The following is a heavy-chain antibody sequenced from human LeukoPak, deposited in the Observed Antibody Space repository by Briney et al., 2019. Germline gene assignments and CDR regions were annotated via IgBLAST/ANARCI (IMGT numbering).Heavy chain of an antibody. D-gene: IGHD2-2*01. CDR2: ISSSSSYI. V-gene: IGHV3-21*01. CDR1: GFTFSSYS. J-gene: IGHJ5*02. Sequence: PGGSLRLSCAAPGFTFSSYSMNWVRQAPGKGLEWVSSISSSSSYIYYADSVKGRFTISRDNAKNSLYLQMNSLRAEDTAVYYCAREGGVVVPAAIRTGWFDPWGQGTLVTVSS. CDR3: AREGGVVVPAAIRTGWFDP.